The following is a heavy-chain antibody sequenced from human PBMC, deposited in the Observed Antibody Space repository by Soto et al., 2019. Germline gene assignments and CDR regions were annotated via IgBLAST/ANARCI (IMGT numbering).Heavy chain of an antibody. V-gene: IGHV1-18*01. J-gene: IGHJ6*02. CDR3: AREGEMPYYYYGLDV. CDR2: ISGYNGHT. Sequence: QVQLVQSGAEVRKPGASVKVSCKASGYTFTTYGISWVRQAPGQGLEWMGWISGYNGHTKYAQKFQGRVTMTTATSTSKVYMDLRSLRSDDTAVYYCAREGEMPYYYYGLDVWGQGTTVTVSS. CDR1: GYTFTTYG. D-gene: IGHD3-16*01.